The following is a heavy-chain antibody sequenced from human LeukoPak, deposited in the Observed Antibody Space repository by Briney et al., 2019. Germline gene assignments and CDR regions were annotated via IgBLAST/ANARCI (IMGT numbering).Heavy chain of an antibody. CDR1: GYTFTSYA. Sequence: GASVKVSCKASGYTFTSYAMHWVRQAPGQRLEWMGWINAGNGNTKYSQKFQGRVTITRDTSASTAYMELSSLRSEDTAVYYCARNDGYCSSTSCYGIDYCGQGTLVTVSS. V-gene: IGHV1-3*01. J-gene: IGHJ4*02. CDR3: ARNDGYCSSTSCYGIDY. D-gene: IGHD2-2*01. CDR2: INAGNGNT.